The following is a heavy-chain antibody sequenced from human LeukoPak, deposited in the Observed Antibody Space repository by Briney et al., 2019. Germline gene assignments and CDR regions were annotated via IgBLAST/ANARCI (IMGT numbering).Heavy chain of an antibody. Sequence: SETLSLTCAVYGGSFSGYYWGWIRQPPGKGLEWIGEINHSGSTNYNPSLKSRVTISVDKSKKQFSLKLSSVTAADTAVYYCVRVPPRRDFDYWGQGTLVTVSS. V-gene: IGHV4-34*01. J-gene: IGHJ4*02. CDR1: GGSFSGYY. CDR3: VRVPPRRDFDY. D-gene: IGHD1-14*01. CDR2: INHSGST.